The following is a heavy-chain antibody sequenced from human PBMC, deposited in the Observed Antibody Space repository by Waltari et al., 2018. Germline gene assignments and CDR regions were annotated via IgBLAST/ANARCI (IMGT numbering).Heavy chain of an antibody. CDR3: ARVRLVVYARRDAFDI. CDR2: IYYSGST. D-gene: IGHD2-8*02. J-gene: IGHJ3*02. V-gene: IGHV4-39*07. CDR1: GGSISSRIYY. Sequence: QLQLQESGPGLVKPSETLSLTCTVSGGSISSRIYYWVWLRPPPGKGLEWIGSIYYSGSTYYNPSLKRRVTISVDTSKNQFSLKLSSVTAADTAVYYCARVRLVVYARRDAFDIWGQGTMVTVSS.